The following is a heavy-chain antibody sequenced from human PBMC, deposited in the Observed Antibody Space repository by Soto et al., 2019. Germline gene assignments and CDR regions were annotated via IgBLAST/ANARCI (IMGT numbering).Heavy chain of an antibody. CDR2: IYYSGST. D-gene: IGHD1-7*01. V-gene: IGHV4-59*01. CDR1: GGSISSYY. CDR3: ARIPGRGNWNYYYFDY. Sequence: SETLSLTCTVSGGSISSYYWSWIRQPPGKGLEWIGYIYYSGSTNYNPSLKSRVTISVDTSKNQFSLKLSSVTAADTAVYYCARIPGRGNWNYYYFDYWGQGTLVTVSS. J-gene: IGHJ4*02.